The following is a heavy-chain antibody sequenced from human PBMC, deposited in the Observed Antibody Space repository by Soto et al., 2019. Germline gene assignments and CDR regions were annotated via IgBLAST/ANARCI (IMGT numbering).Heavy chain of an antibody. CDR3: TSTIFGVVINPQVSREMDG. CDR1: GFTFSNAW. CDR2: IKSKTDGGTT. D-gene: IGHD3-3*01. Sequence: GGSLRLSCAASGFTFSNAWMNWVRQAPGKGLEWVGRIKSKTDGGTTDYAAPVKDRFTISRDDSKNTLYLQMNSLKTEDTAVYYCTSTIFGVVINPQVSREMDGWGQGTTVTGAS. J-gene: IGHJ6*01. V-gene: IGHV3-15*07.